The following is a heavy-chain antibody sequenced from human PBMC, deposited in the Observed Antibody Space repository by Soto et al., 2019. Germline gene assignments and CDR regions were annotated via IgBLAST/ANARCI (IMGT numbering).Heavy chain of an antibody. V-gene: IGHV3-21*06. J-gene: IGHJ4*02. CDR1: GFTFTRYS. Sequence: PGGSLRLSCAASGFTFTRYSMNWVRQAPGEGLEWVSSISSTTNYIYYGDSMKGRFTISRDNAKNSLYLEMNSLRAEDTAVYYCARESEDLTSNFDYWGQGTLVTVSS. CDR2: ISSTTNYI. CDR3: ARESEDLTSNFDY.